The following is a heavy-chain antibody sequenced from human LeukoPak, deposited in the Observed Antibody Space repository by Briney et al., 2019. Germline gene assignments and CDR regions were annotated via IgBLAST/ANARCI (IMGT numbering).Heavy chain of an antibody. CDR3: ASRSSIWSGYQDTLYYFDS. CDR1: GGSISSYY. V-gene: IGHV4-59*01. Sequence: SETLSLTCTVSGGSISSYYWSWIRHPPGKRLEWIGQIYYSGSTNYNPSLKSRVTISVDTSKNQFSLKLSSVTAADTAVYYCASRSSIWSGYQDTLYYFDSWGQGTLVTVSS. CDR2: IYYSGST. J-gene: IGHJ4*02. D-gene: IGHD3-3*01.